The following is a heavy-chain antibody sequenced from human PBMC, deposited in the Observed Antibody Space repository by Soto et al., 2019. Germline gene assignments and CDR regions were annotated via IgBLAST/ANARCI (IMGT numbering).Heavy chain of an antibody. J-gene: IGHJ4*02. CDR2: ISGSGDST. CDR3: ARRGSGSYYDY. D-gene: IGHD1-26*01. CDR1: GFTFSSYA. Sequence: EVQLLESGGGLVQPGGSLRLSCAASGFTFSSYAMRWVRQAPGKGLEWVSAISGSGDSTYYADSVKGRFTISRDNSKNTLYRQMNSLSAEDTAVYYCARRGSGSYYDYWGQGTLVTVSS. V-gene: IGHV3-23*01.